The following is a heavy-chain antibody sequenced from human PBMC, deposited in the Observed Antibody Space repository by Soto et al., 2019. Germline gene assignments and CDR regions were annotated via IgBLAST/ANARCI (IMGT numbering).Heavy chain of an antibody. CDR1: GGSISSGGYY. D-gene: IGHD3-16*02. CDR3: ARSVTP. V-gene: IGHV4-31*03. CDR2: IYYSGST. Sequence: QVQLQESGPGLVKPSQTLSLTCTVSGGSISSGGYYWSWIRQHPGKGLEWIGYIYYSGSTYYNPSLARRVTITVDTAKSQFSLELSSVTAAATAEYHCARSVTPWGQGTLVTVSS. J-gene: IGHJ5*02.